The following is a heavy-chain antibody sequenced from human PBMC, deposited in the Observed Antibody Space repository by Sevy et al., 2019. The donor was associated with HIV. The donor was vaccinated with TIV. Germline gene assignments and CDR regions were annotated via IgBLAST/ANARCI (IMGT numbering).Heavy chain of an antibody. J-gene: IGHJ3*02. CDR1: GFTFSSYW. V-gene: IGHV3-7*03. CDR3: ARAEFLEWLLPDAFDI. CDR2: IKQDGSEK. D-gene: IGHD3-3*01. Sequence: GGSLRLSCAASGFTFSSYWMSWVRQAPGKGLEWVANIKQDGSEKYYVDSVKGRFTISRDNAKNSLYLQMNSLRAEDTAVYYCARAEFLEWLLPDAFDIWGQGTMVTVSS.